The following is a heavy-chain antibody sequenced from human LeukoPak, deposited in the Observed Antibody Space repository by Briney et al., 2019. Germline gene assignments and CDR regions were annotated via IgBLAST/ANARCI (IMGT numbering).Heavy chain of an antibody. D-gene: IGHD1/OR15-1a*01. CDR3: ARASAEQGFLFDY. Sequence: GGSLRLSCAASGFTFSSYSMNWVRQAPGKGLEWVSYISSSSSTTYYADSVKGRFTISRDNAKNSLYLQMNSLRAEDTAVYYCARASAEQGFLFDYWGQGTLVTVSS. V-gene: IGHV3-48*01. CDR1: GFTFSSYS. J-gene: IGHJ4*02. CDR2: ISSSSSTT.